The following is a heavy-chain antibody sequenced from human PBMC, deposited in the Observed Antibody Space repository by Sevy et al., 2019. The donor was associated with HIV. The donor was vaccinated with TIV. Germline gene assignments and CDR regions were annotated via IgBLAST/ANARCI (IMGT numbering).Heavy chain of an antibody. J-gene: IGHJ1*01. CDR2: XXXXXXT. CDR3: XXXXXXXXXXX. Sequence: SETLSLTXAXXXXXXXXXXXXGXXXXXXXXXPXWIGXXXXXXXTYYNPSLKSRVTISVDTSKNQFSLKLSSVTAADTAVYYXXXXXXXXXXXXWGXXTLVTVSS. V-gene: IGHV4-38-2*01. CDR1: XXXXXXXXX.